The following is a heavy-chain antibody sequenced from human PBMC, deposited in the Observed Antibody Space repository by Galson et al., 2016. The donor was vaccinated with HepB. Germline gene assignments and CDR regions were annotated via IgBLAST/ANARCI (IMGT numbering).Heavy chain of an antibody. V-gene: IGHV3-23*01. CDR3: ARDQGYSGSYLRYFDL. D-gene: IGHD1-26*01. J-gene: IGHJ2*01. CDR1: GFTFSTYA. Sequence: SLRLSCAASGFTFSTYAMSWVRQAPGKGLGWVSAISGSGGSTYYADSVKGRFTISRDNSKNTVYLQMNSLRAEDTAVYYCARDQGYSGSYLRYFDLWGRGTLVTVSS. CDR2: ISGSGGST.